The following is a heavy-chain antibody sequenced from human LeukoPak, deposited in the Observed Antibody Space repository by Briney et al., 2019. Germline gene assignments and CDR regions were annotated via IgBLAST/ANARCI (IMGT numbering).Heavy chain of an antibody. J-gene: IGHJ4*02. CDR3: ARCRGTTMVTRFDY. Sequence: PSETLSLTCTVSGGSISNYYWSWIRQPAGKGLEWIGRINTSGSTDYNPSLKSRVTMSVDTSKNQFSLKLSSLTAADTAVYYCARCRGTTMVTRFDYWGQGTLVTVSS. V-gene: IGHV4-4*07. CDR2: INTSGST. CDR1: GGSISNYY. D-gene: IGHD5-18*01.